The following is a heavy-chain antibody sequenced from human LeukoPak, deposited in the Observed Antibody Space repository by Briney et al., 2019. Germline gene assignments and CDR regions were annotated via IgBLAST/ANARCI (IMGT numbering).Heavy chain of an antibody. J-gene: IGHJ4*02. Sequence: SETLSLTCTVSGYSISSSYYWGWIRQPPGKGLEWIGSIYHSGSTYYNPSLKSRVTISVDTSKNQFSLKLSSVTAADTAVYYCAKGTSSGWYYFDYWGQGTLVAVSS. CDR1: GYSISSSYY. CDR2: IYHSGST. V-gene: IGHV4-38-2*02. D-gene: IGHD6-19*01. CDR3: AKGTSSGWYYFDY.